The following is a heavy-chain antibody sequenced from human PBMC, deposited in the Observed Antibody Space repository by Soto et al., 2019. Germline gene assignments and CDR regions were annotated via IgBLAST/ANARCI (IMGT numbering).Heavy chain of an antibody. V-gene: IGHV3-23*01. CDR2: ISGSGGST. CDR1: GFTFSSYA. J-gene: IGHJ4*02. Sequence: EVQLLESGGGLVQPGGSLRLSCSASGFTFSSYAMSWVRQAPGKGLEWVSTISGSGGSTYYADSVKGRFAISRDNSKNTLYLQMNSLRAEDTAIYYCAKDKAYSGSYSDYWGQGTLVTVSS. CDR3: AKDKAYSGSYSDY. D-gene: IGHD1-26*01.